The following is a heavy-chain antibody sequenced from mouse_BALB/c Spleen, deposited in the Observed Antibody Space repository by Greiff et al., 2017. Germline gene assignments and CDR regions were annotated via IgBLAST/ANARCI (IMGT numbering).Heavy chain of an antibody. J-gene: IGHJ1*01. D-gene: IGHD1-1*01. CDR2: IYPGNSDT. V-gene: IGHV1-5*01. CDR3: TRNYGSSWYFDV. CDR1: GYSFTSYW. Sequence: EVQLQQSGTVLARPGASVKMSCKASGYSFTSYWMHWVKQRPGQGLEWIGAIYPGNSDTSYNQKFKGKAKLTAVTSASTAYMELSSLTNEDSAVYYGTRNYGSSWYFDVWGAGTTVTVSS.